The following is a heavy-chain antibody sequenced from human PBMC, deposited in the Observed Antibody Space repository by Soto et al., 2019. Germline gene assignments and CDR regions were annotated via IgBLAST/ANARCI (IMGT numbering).Heavy chain of an antibody. D-gene: IGHD6-6*01. CDR1: GFSLSTSGVG. V-gene: IGHV2-5*01. J-gene: IGHJ4*02. Sequence: QITLKESGPTLVEPTQTLTLTCTFSGFSLSTSGVGVGWIRQPPGEALEWPGFIYWSDDKRYSPSLKSRLTIPNYTSNNQVVLTMTNMYPVDTATYYCAHNLPYTSSSFYYWGQGSLVSVSS. CDR2: IYWSDDK. CDR3: AHNLPYTSSSFYY.